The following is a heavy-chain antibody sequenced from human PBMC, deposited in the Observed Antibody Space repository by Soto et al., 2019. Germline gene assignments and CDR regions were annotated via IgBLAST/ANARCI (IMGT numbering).Heavy chain of an antibody. J-gene: IGHJ4*02. D-gene: IGHD2-15*01. V-gene: IGHV1-24*01. CDR2: FDPEDGET. Sequence: ASVKVSCKVSGYTLTELSMHWVRQAPGKGLEWMGGFDPEDGETIYAQKFQGRVTMTEDTSTDTAYMELSSLRSEDTAVYYCATDFSCSGGSCYDYWGQGTLVTVSS. CDR1: GYTLTELS. CDR3: ATDFSCSGGSCYDY.